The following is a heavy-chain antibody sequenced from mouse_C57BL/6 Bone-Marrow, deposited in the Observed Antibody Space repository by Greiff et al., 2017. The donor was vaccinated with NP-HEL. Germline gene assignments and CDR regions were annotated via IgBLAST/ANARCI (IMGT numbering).Heavy chain of an antibody. Sequence: QVQLQQSGAELARPGASVKLSCKASGYTFTSYGISWVKQRTGQGLEWIGEIYPRSGNTYYNEKFKGKATLTADKSSSTAYMELRSLISEDSAVYFCARGGVEEYYFDYWGQGTTLTVSS. V-gene: IGHV1-81*01. CDR2: IYPRSGNT. D-gene: IGHD1-3*01. CDR1: GYTFTSYG. J-gene: IGHJ2*01. CDR3: ARGGVEEYYFDY.